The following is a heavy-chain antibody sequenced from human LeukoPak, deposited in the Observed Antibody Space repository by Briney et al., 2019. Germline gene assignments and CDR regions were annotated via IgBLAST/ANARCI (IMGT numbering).Heavy chain of an antibody. CDR1: GGSISSGSYS. J-gene: IGHJ3*01. D-gene: IGHD2-15*01. V-gene: IGHV4-30-2*01. CDR3: ARAVGFCGGGNCYSDAFDV. CDR2: IYQSGST. Sequence: SQTLSLTCAVSGGSISSGSYSRSWSRQPLGKGLEWIGNIYQSGSTYYNPSLKSRVAMSVDRSKNQFSLKLSSVTAADTAVYYCARAVGFCGGGNCYSDAFDVWGQGTVVTVSS.